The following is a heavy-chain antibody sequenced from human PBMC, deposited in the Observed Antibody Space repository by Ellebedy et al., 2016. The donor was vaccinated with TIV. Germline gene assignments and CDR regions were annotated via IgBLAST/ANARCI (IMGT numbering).Heavy chain of an antibody. CDR2: IYPGDSDI. V-gene: IGHV5-51*01. Sequence: GGSLRLSCKGSGYSFTDYWIGWVRQMPGKGLEWMGIIYPGDSDIRYSPSFQGQVTISADKSISTAYLQWSSLKASDTAMYYCARHAGSWFSGGSKAVVYWGQGTLVTVSS. J-gene: IGHJ4*02. D-gene: IGHD6-13*01. CDR3: ARHAGSWFSGGSKAVVY. CDR1: GYSFTDYW.